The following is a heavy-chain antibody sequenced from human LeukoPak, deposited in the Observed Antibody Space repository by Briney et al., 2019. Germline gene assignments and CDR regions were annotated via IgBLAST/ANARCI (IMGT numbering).Heavy chain of an antibody. CDR1: GFTFSSYA. Sequence: GVSLRLSCAASGFTFSSYAMSWVRQAPGKGLEWVSAISGSGGSTYYADSVKGRFTISRDNSKNTLYLQMNSLRAEDTAVYYCAKGVTIFGVVPDDAFDIWGQGTMVTVSS. CDR2: ISGSGGST. V-gene: IGHV3-23*01. D-gene: IGHD3-3*01. J-gene: IGHJ3*02. CDR3: AKGVTIFGVVPDDAFDI.